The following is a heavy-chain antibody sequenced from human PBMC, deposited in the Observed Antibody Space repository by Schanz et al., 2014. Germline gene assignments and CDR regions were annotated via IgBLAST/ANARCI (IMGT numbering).Heavy chain of an antibody. D-gene: IGHD3-22*01. CDR3: ARGGFYDSTSFDS. CDR1: GYTFTTYY. V-gene: IGHV1-46*01. Sequence: QVQLVQSGAEVKKSGVSVKVSCKASGYTFTTYYIHWVRQAPGQGLEWMGKINPTSGTTRIAQNCQGRLTMTRDASTSTLNMELSSLRSEDTAVYYCARGGFYDSTSFDSWGQGTLVIVSS. CDR2: INPTSGTT. J-gene: IGHJ4*02.